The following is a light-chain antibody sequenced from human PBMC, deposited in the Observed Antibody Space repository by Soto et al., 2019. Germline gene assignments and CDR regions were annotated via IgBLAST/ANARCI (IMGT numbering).Light chain of an antibody. Sequence: QSALTQPASVSGSPGQSITISCTGTNSDVGGYNFVSWFQQHPGKAPKLMIFEVNNRPSGVSNRFSGSKSGYTASLTISRLQAEDEADYYCGSHTSSTTRPFVFGTGTKATVL. CDR1: NSDVGGYNF. CDR3: GSHTSSTTRPFV. CDR2: EVN. V-gene: IGLV2-14*01. J-gene: IGLJ1*01.